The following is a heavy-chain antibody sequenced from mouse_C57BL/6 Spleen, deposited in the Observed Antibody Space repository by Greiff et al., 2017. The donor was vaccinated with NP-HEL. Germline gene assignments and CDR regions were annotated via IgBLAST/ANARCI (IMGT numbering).Heavy chain of an antibody. V-gene: IGHV1-82*01. J-gene: IGHJ2*01. CDR2: IYPGDGDT. CDR1: GYAFSSSW. Sequence: QVQLQQSGPELVKPGASVKISCKASGYAFSSSWMNWVKQRPGKGLEWIGRIYPGDGDTNYNGKFKGKATLTADKSSSTAYMQLSSLTSADSSVYFCARGPLGYDSNYVYYWGQGTTLTVSS. CDR3: ARGPLGYDSNYVYY. D-gene: IGHD1-1*01.